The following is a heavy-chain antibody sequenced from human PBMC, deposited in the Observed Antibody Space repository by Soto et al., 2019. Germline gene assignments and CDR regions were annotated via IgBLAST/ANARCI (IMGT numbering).Heavy chain of an antibody. D-gene: IGHD2-15*01. J-gene: IGHJ5*02. Sequence: EVQLVESGGGLVQPGGSLRLSCAVSGFTFSSYWMHWVRQAPGKGLVWVSRINSDGSSTDYADSVKGRFTISRDNAKNTLYLEMNSLRAEDTAVYYCTRECCSGGSCSFDPWGQGTLVTVSS. CDR1: GFTFSSYW. CDR2: INSDGSST. CDR3: TRECCSGGSCSFDP. V-gene: IGHV3-74*01.